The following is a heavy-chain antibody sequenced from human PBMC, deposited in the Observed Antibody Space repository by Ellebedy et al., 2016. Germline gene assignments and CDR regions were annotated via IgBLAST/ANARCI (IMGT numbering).Heavy chain of an antibody. V-gene: IGHV1-46*04. CDR1: DYTFTSYY. Sequence: ASVKVSCKASDYTFTSYYMHWVRQAPGQGLEWMGIINPSSSRTSYAQKLQGRVTMTRDTSTSTVYMELSSLRSEDTAVYYCARGGYSPNYGMDVWGQGTTVTVSS. CDR3: ARGGYSPNYGMDV. J-gene: IGHJ6*02. D-gene: IGHD6-13*01. CDR2: INPSSSRT.